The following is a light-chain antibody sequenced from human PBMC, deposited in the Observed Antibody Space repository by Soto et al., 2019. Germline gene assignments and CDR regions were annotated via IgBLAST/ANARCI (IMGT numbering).Light chain of an antibody. CDR1: SSDVGGYNY. J-gene: IGLJ3*02. CDR2: EVS. CDR3: SSYPGSSTRE. V-gene: IGLV2-14*01. Sequence: QSALTQPASVSGSPGQSITISCTGTSSDVGGYNYVSWYQQHPGKAPKLMIYEVSNRPSGVSNRFPGSKSGNTASLTISGLQAEDKPDNYCSSYPGSSTREFAGGTRLPAL.